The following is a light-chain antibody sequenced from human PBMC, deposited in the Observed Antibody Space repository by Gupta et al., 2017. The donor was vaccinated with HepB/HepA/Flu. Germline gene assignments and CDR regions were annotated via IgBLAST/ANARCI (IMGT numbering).Light chain of an antibody. V-gene: IGLV5-37*01. CDR3: MIGPSNAGV. CDR2: YYSDSDK. CDR1: SDINVDHYN. Sequence: QPVLPQPPSSSASPGESARLTCTLPSDINVDHYNIYWYQQKPGSPPRSLLYYYSDSDKGRGSGVPSRFSGSKDASATTVILLISGLQAEDEGDYYCMIGPSNAGVFGGGTKLTVL. J-gene: IGLJ7*01.